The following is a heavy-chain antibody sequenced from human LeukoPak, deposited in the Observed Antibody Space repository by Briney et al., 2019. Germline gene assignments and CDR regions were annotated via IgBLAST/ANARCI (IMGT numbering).Heavy chain of an antibody. J-gene: IGHJ4*02. CDR1: GFTFSRYD. CDR2: IWHDGSIK. V-gene: IGHV3-33*01. Sequence: GGSLRLSCAASGFTFSRYDMHWVRQAPGKGLEWVGIIWHDGSIKYYGDYMRGRFSISRDISKNTLYLEMNSLRADDTAMYYCAREESGSLDFWGQGTLVTVSS. D-gene: IGHD1-26*01. CDR3: AREESGSLDF.